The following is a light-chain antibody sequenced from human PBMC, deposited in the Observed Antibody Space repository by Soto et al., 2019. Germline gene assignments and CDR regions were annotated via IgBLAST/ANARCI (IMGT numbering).Light chain of an antibody. V-gene: IGLV2-14*01. Sequence: QSALTQPASVSGSPGQSITISCTGTSSDVGDYNYVSWYQQHPGKAPKLMIYDVSNRPSGVSNRFSGSKSGNTASLTTSGLQAEDEADYYCSSYTSSSTLVVFGGGTKLTVL. CDR3: SSYTSSSTLVV. J-gene: IGLJ2*01. CDR2: DVS. CDR1: SSDVGDYNY.